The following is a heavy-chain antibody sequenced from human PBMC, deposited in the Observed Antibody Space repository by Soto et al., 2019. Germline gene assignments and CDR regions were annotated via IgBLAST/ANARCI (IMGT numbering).Heavy chain of an antibody. J-gene: IGHJ4*02. CDR1: GFTFSSYS. CDR3: AKKVNSGPGSQYFDY. CDR2: FMTCGDYGTA. D-gene: IGHD3-10*01. Sequence: PVGSLRLSCSASGFTFSSYSMSWVRQAPGKWLEWVSGFMTCGDYGTAYYAESVKGRFTISGDNSSNTLFLQMNSLRAEDTAIYYCAKKVNSGPGSQYFDYWGQGTLVTVS. V-gene: IGHV3-23*01.